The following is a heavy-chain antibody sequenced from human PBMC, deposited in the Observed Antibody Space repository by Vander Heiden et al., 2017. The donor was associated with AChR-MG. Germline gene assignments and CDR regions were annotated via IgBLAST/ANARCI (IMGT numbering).Heavy chain of an antibody. V-gene: IGHV3-23*01. CDR1: GLAFGSYA. J-gene: IGHJ4*02. Sequence: VQLLDCAGGLVQPGGSLRLSCPASGLAFGSYAMSWVRQGPGKGLEWVSAISGSGGSTYYEDSVKGRFTIARDNSKNTLYLQMNSLRPGDTAVYYCAKARTNYYHVDYWGQGTLVTVSS. CDR2: ISGSGGST. CDR3: AKARTNYYHVDY. D-gene: IGHD3-22*01.